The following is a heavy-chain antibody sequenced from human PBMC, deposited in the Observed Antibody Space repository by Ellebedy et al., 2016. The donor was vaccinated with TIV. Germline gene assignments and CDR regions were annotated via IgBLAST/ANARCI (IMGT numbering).Heavy chain of an antibody. Sequence: AASVKVSCKASGYTFTSYGISWVRQAPGQGLEWMGWISAYNGNTNYAQKLQGRVTMTTDTSTSTAYMELRSLRSDDTAVYYCARDRQNRYSSSLDAFDIWGQGTMVTVSS. CDR1: GYTFTSYG. CDR3: ARDRQNRYSSSLDAFDI. CDR2: ISAYNGNT. D-gene: IGHD6-13*01. J-gene: IGHJ3*02. V-gene: IGHV1-18*01.